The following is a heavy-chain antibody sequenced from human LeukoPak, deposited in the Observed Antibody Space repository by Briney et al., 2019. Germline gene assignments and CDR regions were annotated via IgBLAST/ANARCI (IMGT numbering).Heavy chain of an antibody. J-gene: IGHJ4*02. D-gene: IGHD3-3*01. CDR1: GGSISSSSYY. Sequence: SETLSLTCTVSGGSISSSSYYWGWIRQPPGKGLEWIGSIYYSGSTHYNPSLKSRVTISVDTSKNQFSLKLSSVTAADTAVYYCARLRLLYYFDYWGQGTLVTVSS. V-gene: IGHV4-39*07. CDR2: IYYSGST. CDR3: ARLRLLYYFDY.